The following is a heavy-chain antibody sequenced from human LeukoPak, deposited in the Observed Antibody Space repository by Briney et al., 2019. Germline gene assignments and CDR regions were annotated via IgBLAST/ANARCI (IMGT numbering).Heavy chain of an antibody. Sequence: SETLSLTCTVSGGSISSGAYSWSWIRQPPGKGLEWIGYIYHSGSTYYNPSLKSRVTISVDTSKNQFSLKLSSVTAADTVVYYCARDTDSGSYLGFFDYWGQGTLVTVSS. CDR2: IYHSGST. CDR1: GGSISSGAYS. J-gene: IGHJ4*02. CDR3: ARDTDSGSYLGFFDY. V-gene: IGHV4-30-2*01. D-gene: IGHD1-26*01.